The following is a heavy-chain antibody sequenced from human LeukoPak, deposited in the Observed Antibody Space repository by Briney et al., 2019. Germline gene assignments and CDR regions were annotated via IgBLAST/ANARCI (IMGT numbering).Heavy chain of an antibody. CDR3: ARVHFYYYMDV. D-gene: IGHD3-10*01. J-gene: IGHJ6*03. Sequence: PSETLSLTCTVSDYSISSDYYWGWIRQPPGKGLEWIGNIYHTGSTYYNPSLRSRVTISGDTSKNQFSLNLTSVTAADTALYYCARVHFYYYMDVWGKGTTVTVSS. V-gene: IGHV4-38-2*02. CDR1: DYSISSDYY. CDR2: IYHTGST.